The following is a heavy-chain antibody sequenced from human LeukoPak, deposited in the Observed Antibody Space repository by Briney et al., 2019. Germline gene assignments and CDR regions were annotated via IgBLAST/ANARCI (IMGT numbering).Heavy chain of an antibody. V-gene: IGHV4-59*12. Sequence: PSETLSLTCTVSGGSISSYYWSWIRQPPGKGLEWIGYIYYSGSTNYNPSLKSRVTISVDKSKNQFSLKLSSVTAADTAVYYCARESYYYDSSGYPYWYFDLWGRGTLVTVSS. CDR3: ARESYYYDSSGYPYWYFDL. CDR2: IYYSGST. J-gene: IGHJ2*01. D-gene: IGHD3-22*01. CDR1: GGSISSYY.